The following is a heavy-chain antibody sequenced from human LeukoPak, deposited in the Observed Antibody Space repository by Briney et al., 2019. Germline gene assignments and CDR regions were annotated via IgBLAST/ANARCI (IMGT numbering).Heavy chain of an antibody. CDR3: AKDCAEQQPIDSPDY. CDR1: GFTFSSYG. V-gene: IGHV3-30*18. CDR2: ISYDGSNK. D-gene: IGHD6-13*01. Sequence: GGSPRLSCAASGFTFSSYGMHWVRQAPGKGLEWVAVISYDGSNKYYADSVKGRFTISRDNSKNTLYLQMNSLRAEDTAVYYCAKDCAEQQPIDSPDYWGQGTLVTVSS. J-gene: IGHJ4*02.